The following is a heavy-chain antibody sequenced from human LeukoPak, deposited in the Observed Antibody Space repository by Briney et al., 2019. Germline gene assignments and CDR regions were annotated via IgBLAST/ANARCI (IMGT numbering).Heavy chain of an antibody. CDR3: ARYGDLYYFDY. CDR1: GGSISSYY. J-gene: IGHJ4*02. Sequence: SETLSLTCTVSGGSISSYYWSWIRQPPGKGLEWIGYIYYSGSTNYNPSLKSRVTISVDTSKNQLSLKLSSVTAADTAVYYCARYGDLYYFDYWGQGTLVTVSS. CDR2: IYYSGST. D-gene: IGHD4-17*01. V-gene: IGHV4-59*01.